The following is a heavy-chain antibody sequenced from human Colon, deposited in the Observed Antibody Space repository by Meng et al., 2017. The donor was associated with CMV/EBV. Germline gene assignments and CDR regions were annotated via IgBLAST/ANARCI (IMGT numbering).Heavy chain of an antibody. D-gene: IGHD2-2*02. Sequence: GGSLRLSGKGSGYSFTSYWIGWVRQMPGKSLEWMGIIYPGDSDTRYSPSFQGQVTISADKSISTAYLQWSSLKASDTAVYYCARGYCSSTSCYKGNDYWGQERWSPSPQ. J-gene: IGHJ4*01. CDR2: IYPGDSDT. CDR3: ARGYCSSTSCYKGNDY. CDR1: GYSFTSYW. V-gene: IGHV5-51*01.